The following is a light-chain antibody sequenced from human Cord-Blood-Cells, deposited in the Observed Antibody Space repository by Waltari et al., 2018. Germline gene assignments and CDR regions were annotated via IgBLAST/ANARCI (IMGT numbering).Light chain of an antibody. Sequence: QSALTQPAPVSVSPGQSIPIPSTGTSSDVGIYNLVSWYHQPPGKAPKLMIDEVSKRPSGVSNRFSGSKSGNTASLTISGLQAEDEADYYCCSYAGSSTYVFGTGTKVTVL. CDR3: CSYAGSSTYV. J-gene: IGLJ1*01. CDR1: SSDVGIYNL. V-gene: IGLV2-23*02. CDR2: EVS.